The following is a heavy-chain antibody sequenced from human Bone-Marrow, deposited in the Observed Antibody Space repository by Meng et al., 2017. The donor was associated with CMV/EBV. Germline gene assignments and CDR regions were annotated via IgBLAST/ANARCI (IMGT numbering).Heavy chain of an antibody. J-gene: IGHJ6*02. Sequence: ASVKVSCKASGTTFISQGISWVRQAPGQGLEWMGWISTYNGNTNLAQRVQGRVTLTTDTSTSTAYMELRSLRADDTAVYFCAMDRPGPADLGRYYFYGMDVWGQGTKVTFSS. CDR1: GTTFISQG. CDR3: AMDRPGPADLGRYYFYGMDV. D-gene: IGHD2-2*01. CDR2: ISTYNGNT. V-gene: IGHV1-18*01.